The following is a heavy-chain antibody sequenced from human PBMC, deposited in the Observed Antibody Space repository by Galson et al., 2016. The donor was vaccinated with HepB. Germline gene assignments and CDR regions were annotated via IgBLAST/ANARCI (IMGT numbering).Heavy chain of an antibody. CDR1: GYTFTSYG. CDR2: ISPYNANT. CDR3: ARNDYSQSGDYYNYYGMDV. J-gene: IGHJ6*02. D-gene: IGHD4-11*01. V-gene: IGHV1-18*01. Sequence: SVKVSCKASGYTFTSYGISWVRQAPGQGLEWMGWISPYNANTNSGQKLQDRVTMTADTFTNTAYMELRSLQSDDTAVYYCARNDYSQSGDYYNYYGMDVWGQGTTVTVSS.